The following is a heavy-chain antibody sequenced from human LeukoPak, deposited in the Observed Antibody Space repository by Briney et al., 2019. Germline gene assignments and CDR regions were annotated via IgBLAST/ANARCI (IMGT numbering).Heavy chain of an antibody. V-gene: IGHV4-4*07. J-gene: IGHJ4*02. CDR1: GGSISSYY. CDR3: ARGNIAAAGRAFDY. CDR2: IYTSGST. Sequence: SETLSLTCTVSGGSISSYYWSWIPQPAGKGLEWIGRIYTSGSTNYNPSLKSRVTMSVDTSKNQFSLKLSSVTAADTAVYYCARGNIAAAGRAFDYWGQGTLVTVSS. D-gene: IGHD6-13*01.